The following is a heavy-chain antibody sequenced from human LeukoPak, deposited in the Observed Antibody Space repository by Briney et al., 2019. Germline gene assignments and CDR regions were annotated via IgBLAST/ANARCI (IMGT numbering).Heavy chain of an antibody. CDR1: GFTFSSYS. J-gene: IGHJ4*02. CDR2: ISSSSSYI. D-gene: IGHD3-10*01. V-gene: IGHV3-21*01. Sequence: PGGSLRLSCEASGFTFSSYSMNWVRQAPGKGLEWVSTISSSSSYIYYADSVKGRFTISRDNAKNSLYLQMNSLRAEDTAVYYCARDPRTHYYGSGSSHYWGQGTLVTVSS. CDR3: ARDPRTHYYGSGSSHY.